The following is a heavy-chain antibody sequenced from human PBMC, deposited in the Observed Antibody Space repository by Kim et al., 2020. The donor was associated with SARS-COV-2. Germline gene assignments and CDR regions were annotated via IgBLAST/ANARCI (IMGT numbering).Heavy chain of an antibody. CDR3: ARDAMTTVTTNAFDI. D-gene: IGHD4-17*01. V-gene: IGHV4-39*07. Sequence: PPPKGRGTRSVDTSKNQFSLKLSSVTAADTAVYYCARDAMTTVTTNAFDIWGQGTMVTVSS. J-gene: IGHJ3*02.